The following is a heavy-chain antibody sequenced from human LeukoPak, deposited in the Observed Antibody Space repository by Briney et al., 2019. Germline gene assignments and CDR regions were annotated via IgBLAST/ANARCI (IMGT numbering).Heavy chain of an antibody. V-gene: IGHV4-59*12. CDR1: GGSISSYY. CDR2: IYYSGST. J-gene: IGHJ4*02. D-gene: IGHD5-24*01. Sequence: SETLSLTCTVSGGSISSYYWSWIRQPPGKGLEWIGYIYYSGSTYYNPSLKSRVTISVDTSKNQFSLKLSSVTAADTAVYYCARDGDGYNLNYWGQGTLVTVSS. CDR3: ARDGDGYNLNY.